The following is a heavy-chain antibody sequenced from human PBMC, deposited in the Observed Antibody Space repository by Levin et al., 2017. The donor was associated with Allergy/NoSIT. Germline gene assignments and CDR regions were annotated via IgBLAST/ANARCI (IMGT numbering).Heavy chain of an antibody. CDR1: GFTVSSNY. J-gene: IGHJ4*02. CDR2: IYSGGST. Sequence: GESLKISCAASGFTVSSNYMSWVRQAPGKGLEWVSVIYSGGSTYYADSVKGRFTISRDNSKNTLYLQMNSLRAEDTAVYYCARGGSEDYDILTGYSPPYYWGQGTLVTVSS. D-gene: IGHD3-9*01. CDR3: ARGGSEDYDILTGYSPPYY. V-gene: IGHV3-66*01.